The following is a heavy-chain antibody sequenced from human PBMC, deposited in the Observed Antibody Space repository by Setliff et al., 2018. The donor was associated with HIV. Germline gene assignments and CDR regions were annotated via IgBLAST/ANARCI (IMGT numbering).Heavy chain of an antibody. CDR3: ARDGSRTTGATGYYYGLDV. D-gene: IGHD1-1*01. CDR1: GGSISSSSYY. J-gene: IGHJ6*02. Sequence: SETLSLTCTVSGGSISSSSYYWGWIRQPPGKGLEWIGSIYYSGSTYYNPSLKSRVTISVDTSKNQFSLRLSSVTAADTAVYYCARDGSRTTGATGYYYGLDVWGQGTTVTVSS. V-gene: IGHV4-39*07. CDR2: IYYSGST.